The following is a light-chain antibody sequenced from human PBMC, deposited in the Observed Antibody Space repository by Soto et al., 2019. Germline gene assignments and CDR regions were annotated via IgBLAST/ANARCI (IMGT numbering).Light chain of an antibody. V-gene: IGKV1-5*01. CDR2: DAS. J-gene: IGKJ4*01. CDR3: QQYNSYALT. Sequence: DIQMTQSPSTLSASVGDRVTITCRASQSISSWLAWYQQKPGKAPKLLIYDASSLESGVPSRFSGSGSGTDFTLTISSLQPDDFATYYCQQYNSYALTFGGGNKVEIK. CDR1: QSISSW.